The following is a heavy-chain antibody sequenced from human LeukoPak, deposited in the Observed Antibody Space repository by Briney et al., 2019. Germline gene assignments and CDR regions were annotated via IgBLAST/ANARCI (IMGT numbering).Heavy chain of an antibody. D-gene: IGHD3-10*01. V-gene: IGHV1-46*01. CDR1: GYTFTSYY. J-gene: IGHJ4*02. CDR2: INPSGGST. CDR3: ARVDGSGVHFDY. Sequence: ASVKVSCKASGYTFTSYYMHWVRQAPGQGLEWMGIINPSGGSTSYAQKFQGRVTMTRDTSTSTVYMELGSLRSEDTAVYYCARVDGSGVHFDYWGQGTLVTVSS.